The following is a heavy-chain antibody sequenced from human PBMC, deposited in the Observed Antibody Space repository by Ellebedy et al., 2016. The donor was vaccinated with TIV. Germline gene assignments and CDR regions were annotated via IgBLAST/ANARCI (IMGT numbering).Heavy chain of an antibody. CDR1: GFTFSRHD. J-gene: IGHJ4*02. D-gene: IGHD6-25*01. V-gene: IGHV3-13*01. CDR3: AKRNGGIAAFEGGY. CDR2: IGTAGDT. Sequence: GESLKISXAASGFTFSRHDMHWVRQATGKGLEWVSAIGTAGDTYYPGSVKGRFTISRENAKNSLYLQMNSLRAEDTAVYYCAKRNGGIAAFEGGYWGQGTLVTVSS.